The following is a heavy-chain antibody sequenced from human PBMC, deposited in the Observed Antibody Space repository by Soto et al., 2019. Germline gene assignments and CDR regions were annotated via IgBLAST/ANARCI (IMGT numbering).Heavy chain of an antibody. V-gene: IGHV3-7*02. J-gene: IGHJ4*02. D-gene: IGHD3-10*01. CDR1: GFTFSSYW. CDR3: ATSRSFDY. CDR2: IKQDGSEQ. Sequence: GGSLRLSCAASGFTFSSYWMSWVRQVPGKGLEWVANIKQDGSEQYYVDSVMGRFTISRDNAKNSLYLQMNSLRAGDTAVYYCATSRSFDYWGQGALVTVSS.